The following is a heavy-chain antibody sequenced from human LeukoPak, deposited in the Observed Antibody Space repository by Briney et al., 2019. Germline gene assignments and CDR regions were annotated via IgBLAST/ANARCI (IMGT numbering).Heavy chain of an antibody. CDR1: GFTFSSYA. CDR3: ARERGYSYGEVDY. D-gene: IGHD5-18*01. Sequence: PGRSLRLSCAASGFTFSSYAMHWVRQAPGKGLEWVAVISYDGSNKYYADSVKGRFTISRDNSKNTLYLQMNSLRAEDTAVYYCARERGYSYGEVDYWGQGTLVTVSS. J-gene: IGHJ4*02. CDR2: ISYDGSNK. V-gene: IGHV3-30-3*01.